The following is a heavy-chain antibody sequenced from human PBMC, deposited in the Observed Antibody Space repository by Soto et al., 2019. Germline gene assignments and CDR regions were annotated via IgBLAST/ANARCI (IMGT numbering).Heavy chain of an antibody. D-gene: IGHD5-18*01. CDR3: ARTCRVYRYIDC. CDR1: GGSFSGYY. V-gene: IGHV4-34*01. CDR2: INHSGIT. J-gene: IGHJ4*03. Sequence: PSETLSLTCAVYGGSFSGYYCSWIRQPPWKGLEWLGEINHSGITNYNPYLKSRVTISVDTSKNQFSLKMSSVTAADTAVYYCARTCRVYRYIDCFGQRTL.